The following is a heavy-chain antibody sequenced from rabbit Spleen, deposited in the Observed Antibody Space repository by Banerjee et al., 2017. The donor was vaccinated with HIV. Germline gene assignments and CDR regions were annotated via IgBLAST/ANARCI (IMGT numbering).Heavy chain of an antibody. CDR2: IDVGSSGFT. Sequence: QSLEESGGDLVKPGASLTLTCTASGFSLTSSDYICWVRQAPGKGLEWIACIDVGSSGFTYFATWAKDRFTISKTSSTTVTLQMTRLTAADTATYFCARDTSTSFSSYGMDLWGPGTLVTVS. CDR3: ARDTSTSFSSYGMDL. J-gene: IGHJ6*01. CDR1: GFSLTSSDY. V-gene: IGHV1S40*01. D-gene: IGHD1-1*01.